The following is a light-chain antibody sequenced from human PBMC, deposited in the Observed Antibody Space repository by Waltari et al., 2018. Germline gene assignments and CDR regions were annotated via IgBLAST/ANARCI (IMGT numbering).Light chain of an antibody. J-gene: IGKJ1*01. CDR1: QAVLYRSSNKNY. V-gene: IGKV4-1*01. Sequence: DIVMTQSPESLAVSLGERATLNCTSSQAVLYRSSNKNYLAWYQVRPGQPTKLLISWASTRQSGVPDRFSGSGSGTDFTLTISSLQAEDVAVYYCQQYYSTPLAFGQGTKVEIK. CDR3: QQYYSTPLA. CDR2: WAS.